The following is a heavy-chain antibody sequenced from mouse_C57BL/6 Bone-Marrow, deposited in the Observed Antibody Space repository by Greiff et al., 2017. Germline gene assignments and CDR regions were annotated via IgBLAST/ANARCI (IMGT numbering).Heavy chain of an antibody. CDR2: IYPRSGNN. D-gene: IGHD2-3*01. Sequence: QVQLQPSGAELARPGASVKLSCKASGYTFTSYGISWVKQRTGQGLEWIGEIYPRSGNNYYHEKFKGKATLTADKSSSTAYMELRSLTSEDSAVYFCARAWILEAMDYWGQGTSVTVSS. CDR3: ARAWILEAMDY. J-gene: IGHJ4*01. V-gene: IGHV1-81*01. CDR1: GYTFTSYG.